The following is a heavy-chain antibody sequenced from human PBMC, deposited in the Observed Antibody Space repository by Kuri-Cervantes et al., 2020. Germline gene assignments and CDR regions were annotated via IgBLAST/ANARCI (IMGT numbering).Heavy chain of an antibody. CDR3: AKGLSTTPYYYYYGMDV. Sequence: GESLKISCAASGFTFSSYSMSWVRQAPGKGLEWVSSISSSSSYIYYADSVKGRFTISRDNAKNSLYLHMNSLRAEDTALYYCAKGLSTTPYYYYYGMDVWGQGTTVTVSS. J-gene: IGHJ6*02. CDR2: ISSSSSYI. V-gene: IGHV3-21*04. CDR1: GFTFSSYS. D-gene: IGHD2/OR15-2a*01.